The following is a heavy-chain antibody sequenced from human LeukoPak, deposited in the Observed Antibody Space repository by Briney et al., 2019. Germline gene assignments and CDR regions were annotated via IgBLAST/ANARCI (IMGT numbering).Heavy chain of an antibody. J-gene: IGHJ4*02. Sequence: PGGSLRLSCAASGFTFSSYSMNWVRQAPGKGLEWVSYISSSSSTIYYADSVKGRFTISRDNAKNSLYLQMNSLRAEDTAVYYCARDFGTGDYGKTLVDYWGQGTLVTVSS. V-gene: IGHV3-48*04. CDR1: GFTFSSYS. CDR2: ISSSSSTI. CDR3: ARDFGTGDYGKTLVDY. D-gene: IGHD4-17*01.